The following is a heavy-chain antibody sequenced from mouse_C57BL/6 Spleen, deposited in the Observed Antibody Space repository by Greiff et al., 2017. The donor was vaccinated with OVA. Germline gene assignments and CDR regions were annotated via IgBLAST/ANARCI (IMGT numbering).Heavy chain of an antibody. CDR1: GYTFTDYY. J-gene: IGHJ4*01. D-gene: IGHD1-1*01. V-gene: IGHV1-26*01. Sequence: EVQLQQSGPELVKPGASVKISCKASGYTFTDYYMNWVKQSHGKSLEWIGDINPNNGGTSYNQKFKGKATLTVDKSSSTAYMELRSLTSEDSAVYYCAPTTVVADYYAMDYWGQGTSVTVSS. CDR3: APTTVVADYYAMDY. CDR2: INPNNGGT.